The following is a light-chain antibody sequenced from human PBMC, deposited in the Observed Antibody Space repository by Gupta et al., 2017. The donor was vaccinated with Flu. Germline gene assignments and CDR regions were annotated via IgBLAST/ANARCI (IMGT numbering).Light chain of an antibody. V-gene: IGLV3-25*02. J-gene: IGLJ2*01. CDR1: ACPKKY. CDR2: KVS. CDR3: RSAASSSTYVV. Sequence: SYELTQPPSVSVPPVLPARLTCCGDACPKKYAYWYQQKPGKAPVLVIYKVSERPSGISERFSGSNSGKTVTLTICGVQAEDEADYYCRSAASSSTYVVFGGGTKLTVL.